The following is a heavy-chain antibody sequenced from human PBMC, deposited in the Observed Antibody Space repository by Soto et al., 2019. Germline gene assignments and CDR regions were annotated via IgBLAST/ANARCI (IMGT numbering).Heavy chain of an antibody. V-gene: IGHV1-8*01. CDR2: MNPNSGNT. CDR1: GYTFTSND. CDR3: ARERTGTTSMDV. J-gene: IGHJ6*02. Sequence: QVQLVQSGAEVKKPGASVKVSCEASGYTFTSNDINWVRQATGQGLEWMGWMNPNSGNTGYAQKFQGRVTMTRNTSISTAYMELSSLRSEDTAVYYCARERTGTTSMDVWGQGTTVTVSS. D-gene: IGHD1-1*01.